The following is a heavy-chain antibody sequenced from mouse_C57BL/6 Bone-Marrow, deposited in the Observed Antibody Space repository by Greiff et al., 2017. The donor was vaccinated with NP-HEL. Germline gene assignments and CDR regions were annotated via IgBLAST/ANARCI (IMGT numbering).Heavy chain of an antibody. D-gene: IGHD2-4*01. Sequence: QVQLQQPGAELVKPGASVKLSCKASGYTFTSYWMQWVKQRPGQGLEWIGEIDPSDSYTNYNQKFKGKATLTVDTSSSTAYMQLSSLTSKDSAVYYCARLFDYRAYWGQGTLVTVSA. CDR3: ARLFDYRAY. J-gene: IGHJ3*01. CDR1: GYTFTSYW. CDR2: IDPSDSYT. V-gene: IGHV1-50*01.